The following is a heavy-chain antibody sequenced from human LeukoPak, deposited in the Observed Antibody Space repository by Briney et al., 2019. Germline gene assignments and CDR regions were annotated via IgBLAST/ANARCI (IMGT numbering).Heavy chain of an antibody. CDR3: ARSPPITMTVGDTERINYYHNYMDV. J-gene: IGHJ6*03. Sequence: ASVKVSCKASGGTFSSYAISWVRQAPGQGLEWMGGIIPIFGTANYAQKFQGRVTITTDESTSTAYMELSSLRSEDTAVYYCARSPPITMTVGDTERINYYHNYMDVWGKGTTVTVSS. D-gene: IGHD3-22*01. CDR1: GGTFSSYA. CDR2: IIPIFGTA. V-gene: IGHV1-69*05.